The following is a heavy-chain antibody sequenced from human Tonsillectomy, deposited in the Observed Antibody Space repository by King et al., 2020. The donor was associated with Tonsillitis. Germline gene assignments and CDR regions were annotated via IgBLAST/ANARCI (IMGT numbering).Heavy chain of an antibody. CDR2: IRYDGSNK. D-gene: IGHD3-10*01. CDR1: GFTFSSYG. V-gene: IGHV3-30*02. CDR3: AKDLLLWFGESFNSDY. Sequence: VQLVESGGGVVQPGGSLRLSCAASGFTFSSYGMHWVRKAPGKGLEWVAFIRYDGSNKYYADSVKGRFTISRDNSKNTLYLQTNSLRAEDTAVYYCAKDLLLWFGESFNSDYWGQGTLVTVSS. J-gene: IGHJ4*02.